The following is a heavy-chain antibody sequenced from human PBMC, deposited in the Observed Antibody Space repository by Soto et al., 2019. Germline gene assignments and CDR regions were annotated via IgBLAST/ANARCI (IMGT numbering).Heavy chain of an antibody. Sequence: EVQLVESGGGLVQPGGSLRLSCAASGFTVSSNYMSWVRQAPGKGLEWVSVIYSGGSTYYADSVKGRFTISRDNAKNTLYLQMNSLRAEDTAVYYCARVIGVAAFDIWGQGTMVTVSS. CDR1: GFTVSSNY. D-gene: IGHD3-3*01. V-gene: IGHV3-66*01. CDR3: ARVIGVAAFDI. CDR2: IYSGGST. J-gene: IGHJ3*02.